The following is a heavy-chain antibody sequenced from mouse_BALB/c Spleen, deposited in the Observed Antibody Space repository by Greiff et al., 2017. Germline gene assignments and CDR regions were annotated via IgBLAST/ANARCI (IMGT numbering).Heavy chain of an antibody. V-gene: IGHV1-15*01. CDR2: IDPETGGT. CDR3: TRSSATFDY. D-gene: IGHD6-1*01. Sequence: QVQLKQSGAELVRPGASVTLSCKASGYTFTDYEMHWVKQTPVHGLEWIGAIDPETGGTAYNQKFKGKATLTADKSSSTAYMELRSLTSEDSAVYFCTRSSATFDYWGQGTTLTVSS. J-gene: IGHJ2*01. CDR1: GYTFTDYE.